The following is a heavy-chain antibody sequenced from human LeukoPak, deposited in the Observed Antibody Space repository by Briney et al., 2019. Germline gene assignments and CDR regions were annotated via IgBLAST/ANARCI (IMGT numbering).Heavy chain of an antibody. Sequence: GGPLRLSCGASGLSLEDYVMTGAREFPGKVREWVSGISWAGHSTGYADSVKGRFTISRDNAKNSLFLQMNSLRAEDTAFYYCAREAGPGGFDSWGQGTLVTVSS. D-gene: IGHD3-10*01. V-gene: IGHV3-20*04. CDR3: AREAGPGGFDS. J-gene: IGHJ4*02. CDR1: GLSLEDYV. CDR2: ISWAGHST.